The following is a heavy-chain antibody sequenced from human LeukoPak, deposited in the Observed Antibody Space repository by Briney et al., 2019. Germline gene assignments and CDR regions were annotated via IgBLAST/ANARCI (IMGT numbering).Heavy chain of an antibody. D-gene: IGHD4-11*01. CDR2: IIPILGIA. J-gene: IGHJ4*02. V-gene: IGHV1-69*04. CDR1: GYTFTSYG. Sequence: GASVKVSCKASGYTFTSYGISWVRRPPGQGLEWMGRIIPILGIANYAQKFQGRVTITADKSTSTAYMELSSLRSEDTAVYYCARDWRGYSNWAKPFDYWGQGTLVTVSS. CDR3: ARDWRGYSNWAKPFDY.